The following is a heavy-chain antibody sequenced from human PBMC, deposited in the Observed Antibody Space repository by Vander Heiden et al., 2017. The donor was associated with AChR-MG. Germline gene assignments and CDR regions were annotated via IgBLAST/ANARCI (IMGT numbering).Heavy chain of an antibody. CDR3: ARDRLKNDFWSGGDY. CDR1: GFTFTRYW. Sequence: EVHLVEAGGGLVQVGGSLRLSCAASGFTFTRYWMSWVRQAPGKGLEWVANVKQDGSEQYYVDSVKGRFTISRDNAKNSLYLQMNSLRAEDTAVYYCARDRLKNDFWSGGDYWGQGILVTVSS. J-gene: IGHJ4*02. CDR2: VKQDGSEQ. V-gene: IGHV3-7*01. D-gene: IGHD3-3*01.